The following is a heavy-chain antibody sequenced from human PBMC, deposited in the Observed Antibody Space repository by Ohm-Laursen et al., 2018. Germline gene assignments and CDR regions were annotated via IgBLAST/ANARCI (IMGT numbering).Heavy chain of an antibody. Sequence: SLRLSCAASGFTFSSYSMNWVRQALGKGLEWVSSISSSSSYIYYADSVKGRFTISRDNSKNTLYLQMNSLRAEDTAVYYCAKGDNYYDSSGYYDYWGQGTLVTVSS. V-gene: IGHV3-21*04. J-gene: IGHJ4*02. CDR1: GFTFSSYS. D-gene: IGHD3-22*01. CDR3: AKGDNYYDSSGYYDY. CDR2: ISSSSSYI.